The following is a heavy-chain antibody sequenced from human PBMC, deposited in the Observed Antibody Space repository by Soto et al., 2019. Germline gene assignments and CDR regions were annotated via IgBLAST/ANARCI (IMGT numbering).Heavy chain of an antibody. CDR2: INHSGST. V-gene: IGHV4-34*01. CDR3: ARDWEYYYDSSGDTPYYYGMDV. D-gene: IGHD3-22*01. Sequence: TSETLSLTCAVYGGSFSGYYWSWIRQPPGKGLEWIGEINHSGSTNYNPSLKSRVTISVDTSKNQFSLKLSSVTAADTAVYYCARDWEYYYDSSGDTPYYYGMDVWGQGTTVTVSS. J-gene: IGHJ6*02. CDR1: GGSFSGYY.